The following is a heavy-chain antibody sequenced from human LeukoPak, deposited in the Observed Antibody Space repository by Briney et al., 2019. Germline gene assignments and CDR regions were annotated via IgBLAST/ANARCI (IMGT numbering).Heavy chain of an antibody. V-gene: IGHV1-18*01. D-gene: IGHD2-2*01. CDR2: ISAYNGNT. CDR1: GYTFTSYG. Sequence: ASVTVSCKASGYTFTSYGISWVRQAPGQGREWMGWISAYNGNTNYAQKLQGRVTMTTDTSTSTAYMELRSLRSDDKAVYYCARDGVVPAATVPDYWGQGTLVTVSS. J-gene: IGHJ4*02. CDR3: ARDGVVPAATVPDY.